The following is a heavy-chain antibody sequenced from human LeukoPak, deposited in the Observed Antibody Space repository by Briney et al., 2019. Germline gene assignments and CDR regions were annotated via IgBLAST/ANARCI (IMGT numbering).Heavy chain of an antibody. J-gene: IGHJ4*02. CDR3: AKDSYCSSVSCYFNFDF. CDR1: GFTFRSYA. V-gene: IGHV3-23*01. D-gene: IGHD2-2*01. CDR2: ISDTDGGT. Sequence: GGSLRLSCAASGFTFRSYAMSWVRQAPGKGLEWVSAISDTDGGTYYADSVRGRFTISRDNSKNMLYLQMASLRVEDTAVYYCAKDSYCSSVSCYFNFDFWGQGNLVTVSS.